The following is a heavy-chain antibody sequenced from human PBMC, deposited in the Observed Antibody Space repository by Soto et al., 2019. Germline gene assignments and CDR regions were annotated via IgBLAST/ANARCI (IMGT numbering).Heavy chain of an antibody. CDR1: GFSLSNARMG. V-gene: IGHV2-26*01. Sequence: QVTLKESGPVLVKPTETLTLTCTVSGFSLSNARMGVSWIRQPPGKALEWLAHIFSNDEKSYSKSLKSRLTISKDTSKSQVVLNMTNMDPVDTATYFCARIRGYYYGMDVWGQGTTVTVSS. CDR3: ARIRGYYYGMDV. D-gene: IGHD3-10*01. J-gene: IGHJ6*02. CDR2: IFSNDEK.